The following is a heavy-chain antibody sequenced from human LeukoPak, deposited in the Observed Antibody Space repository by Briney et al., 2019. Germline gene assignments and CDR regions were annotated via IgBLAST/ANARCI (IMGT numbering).Heavy chain of an antibody. Sequence: PGGSLRLSCAASGFTFSSYAMSWVRQAPGKGLEWVSAISGSGGSTYYADSVKGRFTISRDNSKNTLYLQMNSLRAEDTAVYYCAKKSRRGVGYDSPFDLYYYYGMDVWGKGTTVTVSS. CDR1: GFTFSSYA. D-gene: IGHD5-12*01. CDR3: AKKSRRGVGYDSPFDLYYYYGMDV. V-gene: IGHV3-23*01. CDR2: ISGSGGST. J-gene: IGHJ6*04.